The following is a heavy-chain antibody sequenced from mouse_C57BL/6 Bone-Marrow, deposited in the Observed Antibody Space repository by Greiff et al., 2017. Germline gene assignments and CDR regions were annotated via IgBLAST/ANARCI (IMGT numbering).Heavy chain of an antibody. D-gene: IGHD1-1*01. CDR2: IYPGDGDT. CDR1: GYAFSSSW. V-gene: IGHV1-82*01. CDR3: AIIGYFDY. Sequence: QVQLQQSGPELVKPGASVKISCKASGYAFSSSWMNWVKQRPGKGLEWIGRIYPGDGDTNYNGKFKGKATLTADKSSSTAYMQLSSLTSADSAVYFCAIIGYFDYWGQGTTLTGAS. J-gene: IGHJ2*01.